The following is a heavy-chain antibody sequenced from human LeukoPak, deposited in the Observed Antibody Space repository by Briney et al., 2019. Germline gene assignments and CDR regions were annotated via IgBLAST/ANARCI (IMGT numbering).Heavy chain of an antibody. J-gene: IGHJ4*02. Sequence: GGSLRLSCAASGFTLSSYSMNWVRQAPGKGLEWVSSISSSSSYIYYADSVKGRFTISRDNAKNSLYLQMNSLRAEDTAVYYCARDLRWATSYFDYWGQGTLVTVSS. D-gene: IGHD5-24*01. V-gene: IGHV3-21*01. CDR2: ISSSSSYI. CDR3: ARDLRWATSYFDY. CDR1: GFTLSSYS.